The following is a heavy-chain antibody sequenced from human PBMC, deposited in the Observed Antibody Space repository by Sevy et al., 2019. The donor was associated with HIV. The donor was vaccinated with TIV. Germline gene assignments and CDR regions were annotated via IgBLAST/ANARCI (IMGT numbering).Heavy chain of an antibody. CDR2: LSFACGRI. CDR3: ARDDGNYYFHY. D-gene: IGHD1-7*01. CDR1: GFTFSKYS. V-gene: IGHV3-21*01. J-gene: IGHJ4*02. Sequence: GGSLRLSCVASGFTFSKYSMSWVRQTPGKGLEWVSTLSFACGRINYADSVKGRFTISRDNAKNSLYLQMNSLRAEDTAVYFCARDDGNYYFHYWGQGTLVTVSS.